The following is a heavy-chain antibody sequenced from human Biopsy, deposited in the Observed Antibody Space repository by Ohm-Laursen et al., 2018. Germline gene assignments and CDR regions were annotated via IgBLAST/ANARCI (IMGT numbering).Heavy chain of an antibody. CDR3: AKAGREYIDY. J-gene: IGHJ4*02. V-gene: IGHV3-74*01. CDR2: FNSDGTDT. Sequence: SLRLSCAASGFTFSSSWMHWVRQAPGKGLEWVSRFNSDGTDTTYADSVKGRFTISRDNAKNTLYLQMNSLRVEDTAVYYCAKAGREYIDYWGQGTLVIVSS. CDR1: GFTFSSSW. D-gene: IGHD5-18*01.